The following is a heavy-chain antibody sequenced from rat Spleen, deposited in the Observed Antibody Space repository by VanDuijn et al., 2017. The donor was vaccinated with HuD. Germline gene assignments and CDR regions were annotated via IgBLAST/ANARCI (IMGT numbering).Heavy chain of an antibody. CDR1: GFTFSNYW. V-gene: IGHV5-58*01. CDR3: AASDRDTYDRLSWFTY. J-gene: IGHJ3*01. D-gene: IGHD2-5*01. Sequence: EVQLVETGGGLVQPGRSLKLSCVASGFTFSNYWMYWVRQAPGKGLEWVSSINTDGGSTSYLDSVKGRFTISRDTAKSTLYLQMDSLRSEDTATYYCAASDRDTYDRLSWFTYWGQGTLVTVSS. CDR2: INTDGGST.